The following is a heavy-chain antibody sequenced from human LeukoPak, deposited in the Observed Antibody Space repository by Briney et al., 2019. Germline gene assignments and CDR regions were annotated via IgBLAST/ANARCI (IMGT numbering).Heavy chain of an antibody. V-gene: IGHV3-30*18. D-gene: IGHD2-8*01. Sequence: GGSLRLSCAASGFTFSSYGMHWVRQAPGKGLEWVAVISYDGSNKYYADSVKGRFTISRDNSKNTLYLQMNRLRAEDTAVYYCAKESRTVAYCTNGVCGAYYFDYWGQGTLVTVSS. J-gene: IGHJ4*02. CDR1: GFTFSSYG. CDR3: AKESRTVAYCTNGVCGAYYFDY. CDR2: ISYDGSNK.